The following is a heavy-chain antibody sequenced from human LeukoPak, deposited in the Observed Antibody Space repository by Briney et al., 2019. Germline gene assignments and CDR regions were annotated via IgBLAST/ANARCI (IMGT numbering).Heavy chain of an antibody. CDR2: ISGSGDNT. CDR3: AKWKYSNSGIDDY. D-gene: IGHD6-6*01. V-gene: IGHV3-23*01. J-gene: IGHJ4*02. CDR1: GFTFSSYA. Sequence: GGSLRLSCAASGFTFSSYAMSWVRQAPGKGLEWVSVISGSGDNTCYADSVKGRFTISRDNSKNMLYLQMNSLRAEDTAVYYCAKWKYSNSGIDDYWGQGTLVTVSS.